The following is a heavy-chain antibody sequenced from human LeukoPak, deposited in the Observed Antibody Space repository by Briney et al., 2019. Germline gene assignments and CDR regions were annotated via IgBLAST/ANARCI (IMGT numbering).Heavy chain of an antibody. CDR1: GYTFTYYY. J-gene: IGHJ5*02. Sequence: ASVTVSCKASGYTFTYYYIHWLRQAPGQGLEWMGWINPNSGATNYAQNFQGRLTMTRDTSITTDYMEVSRLRADDTAVYYCAREGREYTYGYTWFDPWGQGTLVTVSS. CDR3: AREGREYTYGYTWFDP. CDR2: INPNSGAT. V-gene: IGHV1-2*02. D-gene: IGHD5-18*01.